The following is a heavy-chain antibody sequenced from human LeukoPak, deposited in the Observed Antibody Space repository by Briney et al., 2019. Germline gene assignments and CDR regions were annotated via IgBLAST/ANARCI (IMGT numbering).Heavy chain of an antibody. CDR1: VFTFSSYA. J-gene: IGHJ4*02. D-gene: IGHD3-22*01. CDR2: ISGSGGST. V-gene: IGHV3-23*01. Sequence: GGSLRLSCAASVFTFSSYAMSWVREAPGKGLDWVSPISGSGGSTYYADSVKGRFTISRDNSKNTLYLQMNSLRAEETAVYYCAKSPPPYYYDSSGYETVGGTLFDYWGQGTLVTVSS. CDR3: AKSPPPYYYDSSGYETVGGTLFDY.